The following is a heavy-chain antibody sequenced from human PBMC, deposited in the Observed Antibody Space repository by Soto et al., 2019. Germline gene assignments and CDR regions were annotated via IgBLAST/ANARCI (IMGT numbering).Heavy chain of an antibody. Sequence: PSETLSLTCAVYGGSFSGYYWSWIRQPPGKGLEWIGEINNSGSTNYNPSLKSRVTISVDTSKNQFSLELSSVTAADTAVYYGASISLRGRRFDPWGQGTLVTVSS. CDR2: INNSGST. D-gene: IGHD3-16*01. CDR1: GGSFSGYY. J-gene: IGHJ5*02. CDR3: ASISLRGRRFDP. V-gene: IGHV4-34*01.